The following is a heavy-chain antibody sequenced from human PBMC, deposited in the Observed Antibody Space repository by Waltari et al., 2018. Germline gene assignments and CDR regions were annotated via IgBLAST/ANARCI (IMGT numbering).Heavy chain of an antibody. CDR1: GYSISSGYY. CDR3: ARIICSGGSCYFGRTYYYYYMDV. CDR2: IYHSGST. D-gene: IGHD2-15*01. V-gene: IGHV4-38-2*01. J-gene: IGHJ6*03. Sequence: QVQLQESGPGLVKPSETLSLTCAVSGYSISSGYYWGWIRQPPGKGLEWIGSIYHSGSTYYNPSLKSRVTISVDTSKNQFSLKLSSVTAADTAVYYCARIICSGGSCYFGRTYYYYYMDVWGKGTTVTVSS.